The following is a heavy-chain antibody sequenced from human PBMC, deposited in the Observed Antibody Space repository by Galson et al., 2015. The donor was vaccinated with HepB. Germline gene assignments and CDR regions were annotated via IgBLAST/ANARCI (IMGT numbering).Heavy chain of an antibody. V-gene: IGHV3-11*04. Sequence: SLRLSCAASGFTFSDYSMSWIRQTPGKGLEWVSSINTSGDTIYYADSVKGRFTISRDNAKNSLYLQMNSLRAEDTAVYYCARDRQVGTTSPVEFDYWGRGTLVTVSS. CDR2: INTSGDTI. D-gene: IGHD1-26*01. CDR3: ARDRQVGTTSPVEFDY. J-gene: IGHJ4*02. CDR1: GFTFSDYS.